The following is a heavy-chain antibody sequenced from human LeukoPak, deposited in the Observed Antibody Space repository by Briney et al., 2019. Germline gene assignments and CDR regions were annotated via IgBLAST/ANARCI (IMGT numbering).Heavy chain of an antibody. CDR2: ISYDANNK. J-gene: IGHJ4*02. CDR3: ANHLACGSTSCPSFDY. CDR1: GFTFSTYA. Sequence: GGSLRLSCAASGFTFSTYAMHWVRQAPGKGLEWVAVISYDANNKYYADSVKGRFTISRDNAKNSLYLQMNSLRAEDTAVYYCANHLACGSTSCPSFDYWGQGTLVTVSS. D-gene: IGHD2-2*01. V-gene: IGHV3-30-3*01.